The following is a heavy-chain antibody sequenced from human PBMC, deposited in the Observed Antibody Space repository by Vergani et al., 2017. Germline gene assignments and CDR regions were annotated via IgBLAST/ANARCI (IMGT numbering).Heavy chain of an antibody. CDR1: GFTFTNFA. J-gene: IGHJ4*02. V-gene: IGHV3-23*01. CDR2: ISGSGGFK. CDR3: GKDNVPGYYDGSGYCDY. D-gene: IGHD3-22*01. Sequence: EVQLLESGGNLVQPGGSLRLSCAASGFTFTNFAMTWVRQAPGEGLEWVSGISGSGGFKYYANSVKGRFTISRDNSKNTMFLQMNNLRAEDTAVYYCGKDNVPGYYDGSGYCDYWGQGTLVTVSS.